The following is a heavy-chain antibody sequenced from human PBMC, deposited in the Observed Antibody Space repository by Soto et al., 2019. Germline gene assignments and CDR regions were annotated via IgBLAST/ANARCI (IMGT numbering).Heavy chain of an antibody. J-gene: IGHJ4*02. CDR1: GFTFSSYS. Sequence: PGGSLRLSCAASGFTFSSYSMNWVRQAPGKGLEWVSYISSSSSTIYYADSVKGRFTISRDNAKNSLYLQMNSLRAEDTAVYYCARDQTVHDSSGYYYGPIDYWGQGTLVTVSS. D-gene: IGHD3-22*01. CDR2: ISSSSSTI. V-gene: IGHV3-48*01. CDR3: ARDQTVHDSSGYYYGPIDY.